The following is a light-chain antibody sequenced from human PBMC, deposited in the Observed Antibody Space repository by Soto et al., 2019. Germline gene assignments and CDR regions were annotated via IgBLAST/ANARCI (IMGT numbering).Light chain of an antibody. Sequence: EVILTQSPGTLSLSSGERAVLSCRATQSDSISSLAWYQQKPGQAPRLLIYGAFTRATGIPDRFSGSGSGADFTLTISRLEPEDSAVYYCQLYGRTFGQGTKLEIK. V-gene: IGKV3-20*01. J-gene: IGKJ2*01. CDR2: GAF. CDR1: QSDSISS. CDR3: QLYGRT.